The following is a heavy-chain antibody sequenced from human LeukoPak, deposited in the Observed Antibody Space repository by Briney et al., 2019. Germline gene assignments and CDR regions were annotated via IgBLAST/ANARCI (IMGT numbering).Heavy chain of an antibody. J-gene: IGHJ3*02. V-gene: IGHV3-7*03. Sequence: PGGSLRLSCAVSGFTFSSYWMTWVRRAPGKGLEWVAKIKEDGSEKYYVDSVKGRFTVSRDNVKNSLFLQMNSLRAEDTAAYYCARLHSAIYYGDAFDIWGQGTMVTVSS. CDR1: GFTFSSYW. CDR2: IKEDGSEK. D-gene: IGHD1-26*01. CDR3: ARLHSAIYYGDAFDI.